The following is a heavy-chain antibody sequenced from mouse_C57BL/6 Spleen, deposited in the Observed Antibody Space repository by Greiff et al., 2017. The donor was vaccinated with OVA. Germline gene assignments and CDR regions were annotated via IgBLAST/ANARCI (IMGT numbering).Heavy chain of an antibody. CDR2: ISSGGSYT. CDR1: GFTFSSYG. V-gene: IGHV5-6*01. D-gene: IGHD1-1*01. CDR3: ASLYGSSYEGFAY. J-gene: IGHJ3*01. Sequence: EVKLVESGGDLVKPGGSLKLSCAASGFTFSSYGMSWVRQTPDKRLEWVATISSGGSYTYYPDSVKGRFTISRDNAKNTLYLQMSSLKSEDTAMYYCASLYGSSYEGFAYWGQGTLGTVSA.